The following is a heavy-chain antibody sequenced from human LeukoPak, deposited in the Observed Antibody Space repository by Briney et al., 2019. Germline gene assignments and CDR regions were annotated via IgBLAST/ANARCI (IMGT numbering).Heavy chain of an antibody. CDR3: ARLHVQQLVHD. V-gene: IGHV4-39*01. CDR1: GGSISSSSHY. CDR2: IHYSGST. J-gene: IGHJ4*02. Sequence: PSETLSLTCTVSGGSISSSSHYWGWIRQPPGKGLEWIGSIHYSGSTYYNPSLKSRVTISVDTSKNQFSLKLSSVTAADTAVYYCARLHVQQLVHDWGQGTLVTVSS. D-gene: IGHD6-13*01.